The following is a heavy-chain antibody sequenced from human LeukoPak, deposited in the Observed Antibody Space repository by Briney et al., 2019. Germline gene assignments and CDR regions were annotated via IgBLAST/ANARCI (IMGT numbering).Heavy chain of an antibody. V-gene: IGHV3-7*01. Sequence: GGSLRLSCAASGFTFSSYWMHWVRQAPGKGLEWVANIKQDGSEKYYVDSVKGRFTISRDNAKNSLYLQMNSLRAEDTAVYYCARSSYDPYYYYGMDVWGQGTTVTVSS. CDR1: GFTFSSYW. CDR3: ARSSYDPYYYYGMDV. CDR2: IKQDGSEK. J-gene: IGHJ6*02. D-gene: IGHD5-12*01.